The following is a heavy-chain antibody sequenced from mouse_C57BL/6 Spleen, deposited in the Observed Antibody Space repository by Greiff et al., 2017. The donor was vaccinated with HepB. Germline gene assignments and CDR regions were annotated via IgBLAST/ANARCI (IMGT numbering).Heavy chain of an antibody. Sequence: DVKLVESGGGLVKPGGSLKLSCAASGFTFSSYAMSWVRQTPEKRLEWVATISDGGSYTYYPDNVKGRFTISRDNAKNNLYLQMSHLKSEDTAMYYCATYYYGSSYDYAMDYWGQGTSVTVSS. V-gene: IGHV5-4*03. J-gene: IGHJ4*01. CDR3: ATYYYGSSYDYAMDY. D-gene: IGHD1-1*01. CDR1: GFTFSSYA. CDR2: ISDGGSYT.